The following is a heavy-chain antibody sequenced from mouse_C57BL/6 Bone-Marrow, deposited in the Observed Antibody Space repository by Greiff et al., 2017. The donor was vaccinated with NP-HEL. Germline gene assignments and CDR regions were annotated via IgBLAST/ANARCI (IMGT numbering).Heavy chain of an antibody. J-gene: IGHJ2*01. V-gene: IGHV1-82*01. Sequence: QVQLKQSGPELVKPGASVKISCKASGYAFSSSWMNWVKQRPGKGLEWIGRIYPGDGDTNYNGKFKGKATLTADKSSSTAYMQLSSLTSEDSAVYFCARWGYDGYYPDYWGQGTTLTVSS. D-gene: IGHD2-3*01. CDR2: IYPGDGDT. CDR3: ARWGYDGYYPDY. CDR1: GYAFSSSW.